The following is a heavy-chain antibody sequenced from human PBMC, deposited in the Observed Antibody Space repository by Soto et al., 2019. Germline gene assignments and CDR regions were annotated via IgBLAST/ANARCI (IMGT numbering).Heavy chain of an antibody. CDR2: IYYSGST. CDR1: GGYISSSIYY. D-gene: IGHD2-15*01. V-gene: IGHV4-39*01. J-gene: IGHJ4*02. CDR3: ARRGPDKKSFYFDY. Sequence: TSETLSLTCTVSGGYISSSIYYWGWIRKPPGKGLEWIGSIYYSGSTYYNPSLKSRVTISVDTSKNQFSLKLSSVTAADMAVYYCARRGPDKKSFYFDYWGQGTLVTVSS.